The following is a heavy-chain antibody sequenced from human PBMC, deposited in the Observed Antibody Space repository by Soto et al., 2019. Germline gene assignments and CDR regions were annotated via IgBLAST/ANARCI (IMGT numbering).Heavy chain of an antibody. CDR1: GYSFTSYW. CDR2: IYPGDSDT. Sequence: GESLKISCKGSGYSFTSYWIGWVRQMPGKGLEWMGIIYPGDSDTRYSPSFQGQVTISADKSISTAYLQWSSLKASDTAMYYCARPTGGPPEGYCSGGSCYPPDAFDIWGQGTMVTVSS. V-gene: IGHV5-51*01. CDR3: ARPTGGPPEGYCSGGSCYPPDAFDI. J-gene: IGHJ3*02. D-gene: IGHD2-15*01.